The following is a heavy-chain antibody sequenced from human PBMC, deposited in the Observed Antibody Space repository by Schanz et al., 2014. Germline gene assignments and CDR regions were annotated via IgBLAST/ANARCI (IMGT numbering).Heavy chain of an antibody. CDR1: GYTFTSYG. V-gene: IGHV1-18*01. Sequence: QVQLVQSGAEVKKPGASVKVSCKASGYTFTSYGISWVRQAPGQGLEWMGWINTGSGDTKYSQNFQGRVTITRDTSASTADMELRSLRSDDTAVYYCARDAADFYDSLTEEDYWGQGTLVTVSS. J-gene: IGHJ4*02. CDR3: ARDAADFYDSLTEEDY. CDR2: INTGSGDT. D-gene: IGHD3-9*01.